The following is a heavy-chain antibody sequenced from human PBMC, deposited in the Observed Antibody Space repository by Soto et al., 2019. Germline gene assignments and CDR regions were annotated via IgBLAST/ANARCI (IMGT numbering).Heavy chain of an antibody. CDR3: ARDAISMVRGTNNWFEP. CDR1: GFLFSDHA. J-gene: IGHJ5*02. D-gene: IGHD3-10*01. CDR2: ISGNGIAT. Sequence: VGSRSLSCEASGFLFSDHAMSWVRQGPGKGLEWVSAISGNGIATYYADSVKGRFTISRDNSKNTLYLQMNRLRADDTAVYYCARDAISMVRGTNNWFEPWGQGNLVIVSS. V-gene: IGHV3-23*01.